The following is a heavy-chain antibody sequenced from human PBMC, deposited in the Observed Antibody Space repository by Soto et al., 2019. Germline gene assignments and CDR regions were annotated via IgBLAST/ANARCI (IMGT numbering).Heavy chain of an antibody. J-gene: IGHJ6*02. Sequence: QVQLVESGGGVVQPGRSLRLSCAASGCTFSSYGMHWVRQAPGKGLEWVAGIWYDGSNKYYADSVKGRFTISRDNSKNTLYLQMNSLRAEDTAVYYCARIAVAGTPLDYYYYGMDVWGQGTTVTVSS. V-gene: IGHV3-33*01. D-gene: IGHD6-19*01. CDR2: IWYDGSNK. CDR3: ARIAVAGTPLDYYYYGMDV. CDR1: GCTFSSYG.